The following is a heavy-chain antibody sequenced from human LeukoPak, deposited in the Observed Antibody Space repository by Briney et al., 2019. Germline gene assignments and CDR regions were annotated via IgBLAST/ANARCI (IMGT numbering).Heavy chain of an antibody. D-gene: IGHD3-3*01. Sequence: PGRSLRLSCATSGFTFSNYDMHWVRQAPGKGLEWVAVISYDGTNKYYADSVRGRFTISRDNSKSTLYLQMNSLRAEDTAVYYCAKENDFVYWGQGTLVTVSS. CDR3: AKENDFVY. CDR2: ISYDGTNK. CDR1: GFTFSNYD. V-gene: IGHV3-30*18. J-gene: IGHJ4*02.